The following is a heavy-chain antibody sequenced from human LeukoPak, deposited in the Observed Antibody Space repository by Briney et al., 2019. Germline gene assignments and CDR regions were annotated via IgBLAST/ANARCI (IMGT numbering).Heavy chain of an antibody. J-gene: IGHJ4*02. CDR1: GFTFSRHG. CDR2: RSNDGSRK. V-gene: IGHV3-30*03. D-gene: IGHD3-3*01. CDR3: ARDRAWNYFDY. Sequence: QPGGSLRLSCAPSGFTFSRHGMHWVRQAPGKGLEWVAIRSNDGSRKYYAHSVEGRFTISRDNSKNTLYLQMASLRAEDTAVYYCARDRAWNYFDYWGQGTLVTVSS.